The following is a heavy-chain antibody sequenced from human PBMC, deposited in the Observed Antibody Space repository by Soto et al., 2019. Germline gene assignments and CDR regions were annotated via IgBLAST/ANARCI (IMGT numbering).Heavy chain of an antibody. CDR2: FDPEDGET. CDR1: GYTLTELS. V-gene: IGHV1-24*01. D-gene: IGHD3-22*01. CDR3: ATDVRKGANYYDSSGYYLFDY. J-gene: IGHJ4*02. Sequence: ASVKVSCEVSGYTLTELSMHWVRQAPGKGLEWMGGFDPEDGETIYAQKFQGRVTMTEDTSTDTAYMELSSLRSEDTAVYYCATDVRKGANYYDSSGYYLFDYWGQGPMLTV.